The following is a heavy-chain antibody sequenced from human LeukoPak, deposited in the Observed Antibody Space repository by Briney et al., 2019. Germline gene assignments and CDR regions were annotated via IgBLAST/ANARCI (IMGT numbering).Heavy chain of an antibody. V-gene: IGHV3-7*03. J-gene: IGHJ4*02. D-gene: IGHD5-24*01. Sequence: GGSLRLSCAASGFMFSSNWMSWVRLAPGKGLEWVANIKEDGTETYYVDSVKGRFTISRDNAKNSLYLQMDSLRVEDTAVYYCAKEGRSLQTYWGQGTLVTVSS. CDR2: IKEDGTET. CDR3: AKEGRSLQTY. CDR1: GFMFSSNW.